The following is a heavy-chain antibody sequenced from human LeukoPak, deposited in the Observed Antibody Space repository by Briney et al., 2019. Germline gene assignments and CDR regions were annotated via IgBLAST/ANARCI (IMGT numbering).Heavy chain of an antibody. CDR2: IIPIFGTA. Sequence: SVKVSCKASGGTFCSYAISWVRQAPGQGLEWMGGIIPIFGTANYAQKFQGRVTITADESTSTAYMELSSLRSEDTAVYYCASCDILTGYYIVEYFQHWGQGTLVTVSS. CDR3: ASCDILTGYYIVEYFQH. CDR1: GGTFCSYA. J-gene: IGHJ1*01. V-gene: IGHV1-69*01. D-gene: IGHD3-9*01.